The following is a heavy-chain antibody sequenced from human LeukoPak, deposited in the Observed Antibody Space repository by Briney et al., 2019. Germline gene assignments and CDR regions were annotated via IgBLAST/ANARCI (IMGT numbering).Heavy chain of an antibody. CDR3: AREGLRMAASNLDAFDI. CDR2: ISSSSSYI. J-gene: IGHJ3*02. Sequence: GGSLRLSCAASGFTFSSYSMTWVRQAPGKGLEWVSSISSSSSYIYYADSVKGRFTISRDNAKNSLYLQMNSLRADDTAVYYCAREGLRMAASNLDAFDIWGQGTMVTVSS. D-gene: IGHD5-24*01. CDR1: GFTFSSYS. V-gene: IGHV3-21*01.